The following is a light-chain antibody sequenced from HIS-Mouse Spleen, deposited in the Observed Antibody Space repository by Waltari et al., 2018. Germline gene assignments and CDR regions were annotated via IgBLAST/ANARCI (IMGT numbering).Light chain of an antibody. V-gene: IGLV2-14*01. J-gene: IGLJ3*02. CDR2: EVS. CDR3: SSYTSSSTLDWV. Sequence: QSALTQPASVSGSPGQSITISCTGTSSDVGGYQSVPWYHKHPGKAPKLMIYEVSNRPSGVSNRFSGSKSGNTASLTISGLQAEDEADYYCSSYTSSSTLDWVFGGGTKLTVL. CDR1: SSDVGGYQS.